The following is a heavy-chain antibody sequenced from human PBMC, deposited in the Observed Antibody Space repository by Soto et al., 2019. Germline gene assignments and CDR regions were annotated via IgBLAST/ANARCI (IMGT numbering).Heavy chain of an antibody. CDR1: GYTFTSYC. V-gene: IGHV5-51*01. CDR3: ARTDGYAPCDH. D-gene: IGHD5-18*01. J-gene: IGHJ4*02. CDR2: IYPRDSDT. Sequence: GESLKISCKGSGYTFTSYCIGWVLQMPGKGLEWMGIIYPRDSDTSYSPAFQGQVTISADKSTNTAYLHLTSLKASDTAMYYCARTDGYAPCDHWGQGTLVTVSS.